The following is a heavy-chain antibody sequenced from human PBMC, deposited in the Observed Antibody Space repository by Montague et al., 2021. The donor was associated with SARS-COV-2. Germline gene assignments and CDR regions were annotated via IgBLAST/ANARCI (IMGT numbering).Heavy chain of an antibody. CDR3: AKEGSDYYASGRYYTRLGWFDS. V-gene: IGHV3-23*01. CDR2: ISGSGGTT. D-gene: IGHD3-10*01. Sequence: SLRLSCAASGFSFSNYAMNWVRQAPGRGLEWVSSISGSGGTTYYANSVEGRFMISRDNSKNTLYLQMNSLRAEDTAVYYCAKEGSDYYASGRYYTRLGWFDSWGQGTLVTVSS. J-gene: IGHJ5*01. CDR1: GFSFSNYA.